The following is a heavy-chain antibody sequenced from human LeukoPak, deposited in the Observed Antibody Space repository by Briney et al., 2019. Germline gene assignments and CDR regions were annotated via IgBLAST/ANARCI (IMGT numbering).Heavy chain of an antibody. CDR3: AKHKGYGGYYYFDY. J-gene: IGHJ4*02. CDR2: ISGSGGST. Sequence: GGSLRLSCAASGFTFSYYAMSWVRQAPGKGLEWVSAISGSGGSTYYADSVKGRFTISRDNSQNTLYLQMNSLRAEDTAVYYCAKHKGYGGYYYFDYWGQGTLVTVSS. V-gene: IGHV3-23*01. CDR1: GFTFSYYA. D-gene: IGHD5-12*01.